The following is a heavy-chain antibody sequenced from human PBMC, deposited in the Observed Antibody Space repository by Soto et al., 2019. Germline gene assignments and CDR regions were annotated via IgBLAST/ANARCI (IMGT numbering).Heavy chain of an antibody. J-gene: IGHJ4*02. Sequence: GGSLRLSCAASGFTFSSYWMSWVRQAPGKGLEWVANIKQDGSEKYYVDSVKGRFTISRDNAKNSLYLQMNSLRAEDTAVYYCASLPILPYYDILTGYSDGGGWGQGTLVTVSS. CDR3: ASLPILPYYDILTGYSDGGG. V-gene: IGHV3-7*05. D-gene: IGHD3-9*01. CDR1: GFTFSSYW. CDR2: IKQDGSEK.